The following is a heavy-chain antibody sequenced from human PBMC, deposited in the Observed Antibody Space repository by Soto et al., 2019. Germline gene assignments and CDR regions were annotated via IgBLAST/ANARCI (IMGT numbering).Heavy chain of an antibody. CDR2: ISAYNGNT. D-gene: IGHD1-26*01. J-gene: IGHJ5*02. Sequence: QVQLVQSGGEVKKPGASVKVSCKASGYTFTSYGLSWVRQAPGQGLEWMGRISAYNGNTNYAQKLQGRVTMTTDTSTRTAYMEQRSLRSDDPAVYYCARVVGALGHGFDPWGQGTRVPVSS. CDR1: GYTFTSYG. CDR3: ARVVGALGHGFDP. V-gene: IGHV1-18*01.